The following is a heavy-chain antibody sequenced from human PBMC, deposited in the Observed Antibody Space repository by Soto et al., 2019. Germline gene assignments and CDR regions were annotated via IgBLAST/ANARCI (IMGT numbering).Heavy chain of an antibody. Sequence: VQLVESGGGVVQPGRSLRLSCAASGFTFSSYGMHWVRQAPGKGLEWVAVISYDGSNKYYADSVKGRFTISRDNSKNTLYLQMNSLRAEDTAVYYCAKDGGVVVPGLDVWGQGTTVTVSS. D-gene: IGHD2-2*01. J-gene: IGHJ6*02. CDR3: AKDGGVVVPGLDV. CDR2: ISYDGSNK. V-gene: IGHV3-30*18. CDR1: GFTFSSYG.